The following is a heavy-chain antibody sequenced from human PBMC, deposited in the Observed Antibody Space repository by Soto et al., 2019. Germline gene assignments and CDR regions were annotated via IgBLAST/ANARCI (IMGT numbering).Heavy chain of an antibody. CDR1: GFTLSSYW. Sequence: VVSLILSCAASGFTLSSYWMSWVRQAPGKGLEWLANIKEDGSETFYVDSVKGRFTISRDTSKSTLYLQMTSLRPDDTAGYYCPTGANGYSELTLHWGPRT. CDR2: IKEDGSET. CDR3: PTGANGYSELTLH. D-gene: IGHD3-22*01. V-gene: IGHV3-7*01. J-gene: IGHJ4*02.